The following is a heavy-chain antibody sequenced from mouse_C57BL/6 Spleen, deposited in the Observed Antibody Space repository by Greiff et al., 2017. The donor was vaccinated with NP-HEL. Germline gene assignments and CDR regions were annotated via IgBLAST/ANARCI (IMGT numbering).Heavy chain of an antibody. V-gene: IGHV2-4*01. CDR1: GFSLTSYG. J-gene: IGHJ4*01. CDR2: IWSGGST. CDR3: AKNYDGSYAMDY. D-gene: IGHD2-3*01. Sequence: QVQLQQSGPGLVQPSQRLSITCTVSGFSLTSYGVHWVRQPPGKGLEWLGVIWSGGSTAYNAAFISRLSISKDNSKSQVFVNMNSLQADDTAIYYCAKNYDGSYAMDYWGQGTSVTVSS.